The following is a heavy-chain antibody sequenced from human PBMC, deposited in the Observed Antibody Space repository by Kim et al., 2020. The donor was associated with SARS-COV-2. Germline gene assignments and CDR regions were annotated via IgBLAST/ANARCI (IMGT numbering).Heavy chain of an antibody. D-gene: IGHD2-15*01. CDR2: INHIGST. CDR1: SGSFSDYY. Sequence: SETLSLTCAVYSGSFSDYYWTWIRQPPGKGLEWIGEINHIGSTNYNPSLKSRVTMSVDTSKNQLSLKLSSVTAADTAVYYCAKHDARYCSGGNCWYFDSWVRGTLVTVSS. CDR3: AKHDARYCSGGNCWYFDS. J-gene: IGHJ4*02. V-gene: IGHV4-34*01.